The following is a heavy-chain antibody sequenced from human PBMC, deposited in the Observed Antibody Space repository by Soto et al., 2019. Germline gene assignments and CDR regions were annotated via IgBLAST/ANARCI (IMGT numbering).Heavy chain of an antibody. CDR2: IYYSGST. CDR1: GGPISSYY. D-gene: IGHD4-17*01. J-gene: IGHJ4*02. CDR3: AREADYGGLDY. V-gene: IGHV4-59*01. Sequence: QVQLQESGPGLVKPSETLSLTCTVSGGPISSYYWSWFRQPPGKGLEWIGYIYYSGSTNYNPTLKSRVTISVDTSKNQFSLKLSSVTAADTAVYYCAREADYGGLDYWGQGTLVTVSS.